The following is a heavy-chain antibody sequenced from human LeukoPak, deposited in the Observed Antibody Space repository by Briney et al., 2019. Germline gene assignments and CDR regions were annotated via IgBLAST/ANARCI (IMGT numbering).Heavy chain of an antibody. CDR1: GYTFTGYY. CDR2: INPNSGGT. CDR3: ARERANSFDT. V-gene: IGHV1-2*02. Sequence: ASVKVSCKASGYTFTGYYMHWVRQAPAQRVEWMGWINPNSGGTNYAQKFQGRVSMTRDTSISTAYMELSRLRSDDTAVYYCARERANSFDTWGQGTLVTVSS. J-gene: IGHJ5*02.